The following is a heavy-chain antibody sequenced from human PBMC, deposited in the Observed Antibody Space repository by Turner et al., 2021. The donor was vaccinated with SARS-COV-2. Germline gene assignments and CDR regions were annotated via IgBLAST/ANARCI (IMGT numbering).Heavy chain of an antibody. CDR3: AIAPNYYYGMDV. V-gene: IGHV4-39*01. Sequence: LQLQESGPGLVKPSETLSLTCTVSGGSISSSSYYWGWISQPPGKGVEWIGSIYYSESTYFNPSLKSRVTISVDTSKNQFSLKLSSVTAADTAVYYCAIAPNYYYGMDVWGQGTTVTVSS. CDR1: GGSISSSSYY. CDR2: IYYSEST. J-gene: IGHJ6*02.